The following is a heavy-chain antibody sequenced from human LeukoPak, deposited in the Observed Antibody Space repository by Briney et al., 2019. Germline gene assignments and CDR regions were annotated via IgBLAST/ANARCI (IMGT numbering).Heavy chain of an antibody. Sequence: GGSLRLSCAASGFTFSSYAMHWVRQAPGKGLEWISYISSTTTITYYADSVKGRFTISRDNAKNSLYLQMNSLRDEATAVYYCVAGTDLVYWGQGTLVTVSS. D-gene: IGHD6-19*01. CDR3: VAGTDLVY. J-gene: IGHJ4*02. CDR2: ISSTTTIT. CDR1: GFTFSSYA. V-gene: IGHV3-48*02.